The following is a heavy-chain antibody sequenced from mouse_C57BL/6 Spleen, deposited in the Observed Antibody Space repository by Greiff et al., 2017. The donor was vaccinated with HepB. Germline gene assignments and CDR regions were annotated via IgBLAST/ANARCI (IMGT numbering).Heavy chain of an antibody. CDR3: HITTVVARCDEI. CDR2: IYPGDGDT. J-gene: IGHJ1*03. D-gene: IGHD1-1*01. V-gene: IGHV1-80*01. Sequence: QVQLQQSGAELVKPGASVKISCKASGYAFSSYWMNWVKQRPGKGLEWIGQIYPGDGDTNYNGKFKGKATLTADKSSSTAYLQLSSLTSEDSAVYVCHITTVVARCDEIRGTGTTVTVSS. CDR1: GYAFSSYW.